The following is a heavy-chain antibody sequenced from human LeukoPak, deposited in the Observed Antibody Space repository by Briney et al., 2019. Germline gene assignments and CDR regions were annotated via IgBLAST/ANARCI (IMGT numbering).Heavy chain of an antibody. CDR2: ISAYNGNT. D-gene: IGHD3-16*01. CDR3: AREGLGELTLDY. J-gene: IGHJ4*02. Sequence: GASVKVSCKASGDTFTSYGISWVRHAPGQGLEWMGWISAYNGNTNYAQKLQGRVTMTTDTSTNTAYMELRSLRSDDTAVYYCAREGLGELTLDYWGQGTLVTVSS. CDR1: GDTFTSYG. V-gene: IGHV1-18*01.